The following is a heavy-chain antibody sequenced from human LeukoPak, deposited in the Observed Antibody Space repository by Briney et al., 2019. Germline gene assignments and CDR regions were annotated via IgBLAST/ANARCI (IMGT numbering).Heavy chain of an antibody. CDR2: IRYDGSNK. J-gene: IGHJ4*02. D-gene: IGHD6-13*01. Sequence: GGSLRLSCAASGFTFSSYGMHWVRQAPGKGLEWVAFIRYDGSNKYYADSVKGRFTISRDNSKNTLYLQMNSLRAEDTAVYYCAKSRLAAAAGDLDYWGQGTLLTVSS. CDR1: GFTFSSYG. CDR3: AKSRLAAAAGDLDY. V-gene: IGHV3-30*02.